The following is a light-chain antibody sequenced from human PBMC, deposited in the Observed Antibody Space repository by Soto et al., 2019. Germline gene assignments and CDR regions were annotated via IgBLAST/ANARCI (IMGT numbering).Light chain of an antibody. CDR1: SSNIGSNS. CDR2: SND. V-gene: IGLV1-44*01. J-gene: IGLJ1*01. Sequence: QSVLTQPPSASGTPGQRVTISCSGSSSNIGSNSVNWYQQLPGTAPKLLIYSNDRRPSGVPDRFSGSKSGTSASLAISGLQSEDEADYYCAAWDDSLNGYVFGTGTKRTVL. CDR3: AAWDDSLNGYV.